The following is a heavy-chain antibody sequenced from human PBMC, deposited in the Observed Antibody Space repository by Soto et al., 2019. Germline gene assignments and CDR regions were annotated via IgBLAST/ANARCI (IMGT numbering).Heavy chain of an antibody. CDR2: IYYSGST. V-gene: IGHV4-30-4*01. J-gene: IGHJ5*02. Sequence: PSETLSLTCTVSGGSISSGDYYWSWIRQPPGKGLEWIGYIYYSGSTYYNPSLKSRVTISVDTSKNQFSLKLSSVTAADTAVYYCARARIAAAGTVNWFDPWGQGTLVTVS. CDR1: GGSISSGDYY. D-gene: IGHD6-13*01. CDR3: ARARIAAAGTVNWFDP.